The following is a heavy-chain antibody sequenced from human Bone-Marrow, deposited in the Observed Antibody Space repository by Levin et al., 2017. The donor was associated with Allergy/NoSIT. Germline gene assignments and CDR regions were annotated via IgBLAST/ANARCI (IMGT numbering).Heavy chain of an antibody. Sequence: ASVKVSCKPSGGTFNNYVIQWVRQAPGQGLEWMGAIIPNFGSPNYAQKFQGRVTITADASTTTVYMELSRLRSDDTARNYCARPPRGAGWNGVNVWGQGTTVIVSS. CDR1: GGTFNNYV. V-gene: IGHV1-69*13. D-gene: IGHD2-15*01. J-gene: IGHJ6*02. CDR3: ARPPRGAGWNGVNV. CDR2: IIPNFGSP.